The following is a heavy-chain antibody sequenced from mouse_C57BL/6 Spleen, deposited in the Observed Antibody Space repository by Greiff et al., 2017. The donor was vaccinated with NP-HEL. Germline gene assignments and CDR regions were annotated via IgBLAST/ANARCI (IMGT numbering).Heavy chain of an antibody. CDR2: INPSTGGT. J-gene: IGHJ2*01. CDR3: ARGWWDDY. V-gene: IGHV1-42*01. D-gene: IGHD1-1*02. CDR1: GYSFTGYY. Sequence: EVQLQQSGPELVKPGASVKISCKASGYSFTGYYMNWVKQSPEKSLEWIGEINPSTGGTTYNQKFKAKATLTVDKSSSTAYMQLKSLTSEDSAVYYGARGWWDDYWGKGTTLTVSS.